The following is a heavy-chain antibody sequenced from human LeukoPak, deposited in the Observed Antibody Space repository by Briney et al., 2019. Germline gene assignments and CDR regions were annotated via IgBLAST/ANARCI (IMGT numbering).Heavy chain of an antibody. CDR3: ASGYRFRN. CDR1: GYPFTDYY. J-gene: IGHJ4*02. V-gene: IGHV1-2*02. CDR2: INPNRGGT. D-gene: IGHD5-18*01. Sequence: ASVKVSCKASGYPFTDYYMHWVRQAPGQGLEWMGWINPNRGGTDYVQEFQGRVTMTRDTSISTAYMELSRLRYDDTAVYYCASGYRFRNWGQGTLVTVSS.